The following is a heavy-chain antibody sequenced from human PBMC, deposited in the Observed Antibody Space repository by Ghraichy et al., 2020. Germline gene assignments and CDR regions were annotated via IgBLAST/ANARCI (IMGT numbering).Heavy chain of an antibody. CDR2: IFYSGST. CDR3: ARHDAYYYDSSGYYNWFDP. Sequence: SETLSLTCTVSGGSISSSSYYWVWIRQPPGKGLEWIGTIFYSGSTYYNPSLKSRVTISVDTSKNQFSLKLSSVTAADTALYYCARHDAYYYDSSGYYNWFDPWGQGTLVTVSA. V-gene: IGHV4-39*01. D-gene: IGHD3-22*01. J-gene: IGHJ5*02. CDR1: GGSISSSSYY.